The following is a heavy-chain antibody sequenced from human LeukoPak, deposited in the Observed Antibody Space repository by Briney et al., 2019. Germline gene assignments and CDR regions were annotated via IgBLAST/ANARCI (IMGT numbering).Heavy chain of an antibody. CDR1: GYSFTIYW. Sequence: PGESLKISCKGSGYSFTIYWIGWVRQMPAHGLEYMGIIHPVDSDTRYSPSFQGQVTISVDRSSSTASLQWSHLKASDTAMYYCATHPGGLQSGFDNWGQGTLVTVSS. D-gene: IGHD5-24*01. J-gene: IGHJ4*02. CDR2: IHPVDSDT. V-gene: IGHV5-51*01. CDR3: ATHPGGLQSGFDN.